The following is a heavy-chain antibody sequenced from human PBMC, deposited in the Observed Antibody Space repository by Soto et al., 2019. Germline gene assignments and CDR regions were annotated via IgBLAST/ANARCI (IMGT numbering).Heavy chain of an antibody. D-gene: IGHD3-16*01. V-gene: IGHV4-38-2*01. CDR1: GYSISSGYY. CDR3: ARSYTYDYSVFGY. J-gene: IGHJ4*02. Sequence: SETLSLTCAVSGYSISSGYYWGWIRQPPGKGLEWIGSIYHSGSTYYNPPLKSRVTISVDTSKNQFSLKLSSVTAADTAVYYCARSYTYDYSVFGYWGQGTRVTVS. CDR2: IYHSGST.